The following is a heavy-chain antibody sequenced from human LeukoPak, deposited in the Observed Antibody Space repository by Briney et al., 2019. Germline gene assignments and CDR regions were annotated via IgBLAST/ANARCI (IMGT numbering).Heavy chain of an antibody. CDR1: GFTFSSYE. CDR3: ARWGITIFGVEDY. Sequence: GGSLRLSCSASGFTFSSYEMNWVRQAPGKGLEWVSYISSSGSTIYYADSVKGRFTISRDNAKNSLYLQMNSLRAEDTAVYYCARWGITIFGVEDYWGQGTLVTVSS. CDR2: ISSSGSTI. V-gene: IGHV3-48*03. D-gene: IGHD3-3*01. J-gene: IGHJ4*02.